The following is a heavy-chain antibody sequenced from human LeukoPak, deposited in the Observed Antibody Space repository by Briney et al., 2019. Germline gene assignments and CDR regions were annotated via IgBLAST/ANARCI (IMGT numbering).Heavy chain of an antibody. CDR3: ARFRTWGDKAFDY. CDR1: GCTFSNYS. Sequence: GGSLRLSCAASGCTFSNYSMHWVRKAPWKGLEWVSYTGTTSGAIYYADSVKGRFTISRDSAKNSLYLQMNSLRAEDTAVYYCARFRTWGDKAFDYWGQGTLVTVSS. CDR2: TGTTSGAI. J-gene: IGHJ4*02. D-gene: IGHD3-10*01. V-gene: IGHV3-48*01.